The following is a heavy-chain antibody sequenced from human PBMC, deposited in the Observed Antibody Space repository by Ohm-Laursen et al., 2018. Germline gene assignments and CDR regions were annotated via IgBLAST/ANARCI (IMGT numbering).Heavy chain of an antibody. Sequence: SDTLSLTCAVYGGSFSGYYWSWIRQPPGKGLEWIGEINHSGSTSYNPSLKSRVPMSVDTSKNQFSLKLSSVTAADTAGYYCARGNYIGGSYYYGMDVWGQGTTVTVSS. CDR1: GGSFSGYY. CDR3: ARGNYIGGSYYYGMDV. J-gene: IGHJ6*02. V-gene: IGHV4-34*01. CDR2: INHSGST. D-gene: IGHD1-7*01.